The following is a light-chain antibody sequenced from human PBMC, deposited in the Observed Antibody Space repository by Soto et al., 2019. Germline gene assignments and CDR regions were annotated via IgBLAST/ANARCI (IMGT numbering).Light chain of an antibody. CDR2: GAS. CDR1: QSVSSNY. J-gene: IGKJ1*01. Sequence: EIVLTQPAGTLSLSPGERVTLSCSASQSVSSNYLAWYQQKPGQAPRLLIYGASSRDAGIPDRFSGSGSGTDFTLTISRLEPEDFAVYYCHQYGDSLWTFGQGTKVDIK. CDR3: HQYGDSLWT. V-gene: IGKV3-20*01.